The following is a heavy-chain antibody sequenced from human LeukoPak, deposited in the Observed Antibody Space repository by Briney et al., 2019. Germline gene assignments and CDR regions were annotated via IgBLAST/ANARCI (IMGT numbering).Heavy chain of an antibody. Sequence: PGGSLRLSCAASGFTFSSYGMHWVRQAPGKGLEWVAVISYDGSNKYYADSVKGRFTISRDNSKNTLYLQMNSLRAEDTAVYYCAKRYYDFPLDYWGQGTLVTVSS. J-gene: IGHJ4*02. CDR3: AKRYYDFPLDY. CDR1: GFTFSSYG. V-gene: IGHV3-30*18. D-gene: IGHD3-3*01. CDR2: ISYDGSNK.